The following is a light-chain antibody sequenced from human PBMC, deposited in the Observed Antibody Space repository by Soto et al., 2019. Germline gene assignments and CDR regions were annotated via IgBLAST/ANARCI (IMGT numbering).Light chain of an antibody. J-gene: IGKJ1*01. CDR1: QSVRSSF. Sequence: EIVLTQSPGTLSLVPGQRATLSCRASQSVRSSFLAWLQQKPGQPPRLLIYGASIRAPGIPDRFSGSGSGTDVTLTISRLEPEDFAVYYCQQYHRSPRTFGQGTKVEIK. CDR3: QQYHRSPRT. V-gene: IGKV3-20*01. CDR2: GAS.